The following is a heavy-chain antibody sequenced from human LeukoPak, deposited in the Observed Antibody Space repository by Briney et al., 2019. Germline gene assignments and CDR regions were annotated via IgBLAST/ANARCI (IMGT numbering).Heavy chain of an antibody. V-gene: IGHV4-61*02. CDR3: AGYSSSRSFDI. Sequence: SQTLSLTCTVSGGSISSGSYYWSWIRQPAGKGLEWIGRIYTSGSTNYNPSLKSRVTISVDTSKNQFSLKLSSVTAADTAVYYWAGYSSSRSFDIWGQGAMVTVSS. D-gene: IGHD6-6*01. J-gene: IGHJ3*02. CDR1: GGSISSGSYY. CDR2: IYTSGST.